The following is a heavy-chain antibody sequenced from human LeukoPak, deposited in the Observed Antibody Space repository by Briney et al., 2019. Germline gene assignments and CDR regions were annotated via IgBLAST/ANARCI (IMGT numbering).Heavy chain of an antibody. CDR3: AKDPPLWFGESHYFDY. J-gene: IGHJ4*02. Sequence: GGSLRLSCAASGFTFSSYAMSWVRQAPGKGLEWVSAISGSGGSTYYADSVKGRFPISRDNSKNTLYLQMNSLRAEDTAVYYCAKDPPLWFGESHYFDYWGQGTLVTVSS. CDR1: GFTFSSYA. CDR2: ISGSGGST. D-gene: IGHD3-10*01. V-gene: IGHV3-23*01.